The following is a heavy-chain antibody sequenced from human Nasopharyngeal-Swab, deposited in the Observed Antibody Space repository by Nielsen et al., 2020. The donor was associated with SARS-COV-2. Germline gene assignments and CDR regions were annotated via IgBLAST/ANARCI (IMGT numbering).Heavy chain of an antibody. Sequence: WIRQPPGKGLEWGSVIYSGGSRHYADSVKGRLTISRDNSKNALYLQMNSLRAEDTAVYYCARSRLPGVFSVTASWYFDLWGRGTLVTVSS. CDR2: IYSGGSR. J-gene: IGHJ2*01. V-gene: IGHV3-53*01. CDR3: ARSRLPGVFSVTASWYFDL. D-gene: IGHD2-21*02.